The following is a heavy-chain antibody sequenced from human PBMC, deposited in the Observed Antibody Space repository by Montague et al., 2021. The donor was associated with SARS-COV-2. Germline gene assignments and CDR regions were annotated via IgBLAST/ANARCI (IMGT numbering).Heavy chain of an antibody. D-gene: IGHD5-24*01. CDR3: ARDGYNAHQNYWYFDL. V-gene: IGHV4-59*12. CDR1: GGSISTYY. Sequence: SEILSLTCTVPGGSISTYYWSWIRQPPGKGLEWIGYIYYSGSTNYSPSXXSRVTISVDTSKNQFSLKLSSVTAADTAVYYCARDGYNAHQNYWYFDLWGRGTLVTVSS. CDR2: IYYSGST. J-gene: IGHJ2*01.